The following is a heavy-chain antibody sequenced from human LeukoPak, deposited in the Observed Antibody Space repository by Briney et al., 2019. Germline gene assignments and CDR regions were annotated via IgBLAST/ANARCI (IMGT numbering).Heavy chain of an antibody. Sequence: GSLRLSCAASGFTFSSYSMNWVRQAPGKGLEWIGEIKHSGNTNYNPSLKSRVTISVDTSKNQFSLKLSSVTAADTAVYYCARDRGQFDYWGQGTLVTVSS. CDR3: ARDRGQFDY. CDR1: GFTFSSYS. CDR2: IKHSGNT. D-gene: IGHD6-25*01. V-gene: IGHV4-34*01. J-gene: IGHJ4*02.